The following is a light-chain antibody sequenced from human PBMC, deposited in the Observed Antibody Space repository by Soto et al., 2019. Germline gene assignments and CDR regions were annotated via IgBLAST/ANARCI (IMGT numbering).Light chain of an antibody. J-gene: IGKJ1*01. CDR2: GAS. Sequence: DIHRTQSPSSLSASVGDRVTITCRASQSISSYLNWYQQKPGKAPRLLIYGASTLKSGVPSRFSGSGSGTDFTLTVSSLQPEDFATYYCQQSYIIPLSFGQGTKVDIK. CDR1: QSISSY. CDR3: QQSYIIPLS. V-gene: IGKV1-39*01.